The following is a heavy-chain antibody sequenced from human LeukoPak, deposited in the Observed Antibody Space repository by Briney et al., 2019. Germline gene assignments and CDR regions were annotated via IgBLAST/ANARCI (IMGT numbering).Heavy chain of an antibody. CDR2: IYYSGST. J-gene: IGHJ4*02. CDR1: GGSISSSSYY. Sequence: SETLSLTCTVSGGSISSSSYYWGWIRQPPGKGLEWIGSIYYSGSTYYNPSLKSRVTISVDTSKNQFSLKLSSVTAADPAVYYCASNLIVAMAWDYWGQGTLVTVSS. V-gene: IGHV4-39*01. CDR3: ASNLIVAMAWDY. D-gene: IGHD5-12*01.